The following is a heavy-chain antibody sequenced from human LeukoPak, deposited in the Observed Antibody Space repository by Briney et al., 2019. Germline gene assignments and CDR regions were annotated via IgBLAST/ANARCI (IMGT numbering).Heavy chain of an antibody. J-gene: IGHJ4*02. Sequence: ASVKVSCKASGYTFTGYYMHWVRQAPGQGLEWMGWINPNSGGTNYAQKFQGRVTMTRDTSISTAYMELSRLRSDDTAVYYCARGRGYYYGSGSIFDYWGQGTLVTVSS. CDR2: INPNSGGT. CDR1: GYTFTGYY. CDR3: ARGRGYYYGSGSIFDY. D-gene: IGHD3-10*01. V-gene: IGHV1-2*02.